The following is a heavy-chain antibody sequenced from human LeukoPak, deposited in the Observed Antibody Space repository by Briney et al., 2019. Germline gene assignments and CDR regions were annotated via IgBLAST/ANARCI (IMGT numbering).Heavy chain of an antibody. D-gene: IGHD4-17*01. CDR1: GGSISSYY. J-gene: IGHJ4*02. CDR2: IYYSGST. V-gene: IGHV4-59*01. CDR3: ARDLYGDYYFDY. Sequence: SETLSLTCTVSGGSISSYYWSWIRQPPGKGLEWIGYIYYSGSTNYNPSLKSRVTISVDTSKNQFSLKLSAVTAADTAVYYCARDLYGDYYFDYWGQGTLVTVSS.